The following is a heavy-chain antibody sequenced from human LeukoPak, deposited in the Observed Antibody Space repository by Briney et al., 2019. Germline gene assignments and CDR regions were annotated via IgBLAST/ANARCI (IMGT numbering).Heavy chain of an antibody. D-gene: IGHD3-22*01. CDR2: ISGSSGII. CDR1: GFTFNTYT. CDR3: TTDRNSFGRYYDSSGPDY. Sequence: GGSLRLSCAASGFTFNTYTMNWVRQAPGKGLEWVSYISGSSGIIDYADSVRGRFTISRDDSKNTLYLQMNSLKTEDTAVYYCTTDRNSFGRYYDSSGPDYWGQGTLVTVSS. V-gene: IGHV3-48*01. J-gene: IGHJ4*02.